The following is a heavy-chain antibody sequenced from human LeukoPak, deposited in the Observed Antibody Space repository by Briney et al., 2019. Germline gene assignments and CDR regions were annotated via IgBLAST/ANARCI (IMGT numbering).Heavy chain of an antibody. Sequence: SETLSLTCTVSGGSISSSRYYWGWIRQPPGKGLEWIGSIYYSGSTYYNPSLKSRVTISVDTSKNQFSLKLSSVTAADTAVYYCARLFRSCLDYWGQGTLVTVSS. CDR1: GGSISSSRYY. CDR2: IYYSGST. D-gene: IGHD2-2*01. J-gene: IGHJ4*02. CDR3: ARLFRSCLDY. V-gene: IGHV4-39*01.